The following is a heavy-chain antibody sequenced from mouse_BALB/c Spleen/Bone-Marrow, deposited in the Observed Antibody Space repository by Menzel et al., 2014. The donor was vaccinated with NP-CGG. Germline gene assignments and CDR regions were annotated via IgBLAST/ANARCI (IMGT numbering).Heavy chain of an antibody. CDR1: GFTFSDYY. J-gene: IGHJ3*01. CDR2: ISNGGGSA. Sequence: DVMLVESGGGLVQPGGSLKLSCAPSGFTFSDYYMYWVRQTPEKRLEWVAYISNGGGSAYYPDTVKGRFTISRDNDKNTLYLQMSRLKSEDTAVYYCARHDYRYDAWFAYWGQGTLVTVSA. CDR3: ARHDYRYDAWFAY. D-gene: IGHD2-14*01. V-gene: IGHV5-12*01.